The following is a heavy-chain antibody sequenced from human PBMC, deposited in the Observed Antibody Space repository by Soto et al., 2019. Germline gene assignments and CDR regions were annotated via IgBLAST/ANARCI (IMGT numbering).Heavy chain of an antibody. CDR1: GGSVRAPDW. CDR3: ARVRQGCSANNCYFDP. Sequence: SETLSLTCTLSGGSVRAPDWWNWVRQSPDKGLEWIAEVHISGHSNYNPSLRSRVSVSIDSSKNQFYLNLNSVSAADTAIYYCARVRQGCSANNCYFDPWGQGTQVTVSS. J-gene: IGHJ5*01. V-gene: IGHV4-4*02. CDR2: VHISGHS. D-gene: IGHD1-1*01.